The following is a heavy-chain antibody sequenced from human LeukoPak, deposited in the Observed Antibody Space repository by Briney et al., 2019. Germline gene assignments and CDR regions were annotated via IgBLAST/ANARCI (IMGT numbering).Heavy chain of an antibody. CDR3: SRRGQWLGRWFDP. J-gene: IGHJ5*02. V-gene: IGHV4-34*01. CDR1: GEPFTDYY. D-gene: IGHD6-19*01. Sequence: SDTLSLTCALFGEPFTDYYWSWIRQPPGKGLEWIGEITHSGSTNYKSSLKSRVTISVDTSKNQFSLKLTSVTAADTAIYYCSRRGQWLGRWFDPWGQGTLVTVSS. CDR2: ITHSGST.